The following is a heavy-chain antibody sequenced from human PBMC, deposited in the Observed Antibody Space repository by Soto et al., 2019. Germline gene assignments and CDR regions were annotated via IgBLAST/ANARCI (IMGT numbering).Heavy chain of an antibody. Sequence: EVQLLESGGGLVQPGGSLRLSCAASGFTFSSYAMSWVRQAPGKGLEWVSAISGSGGSTYYADSVKGRFTISRDNSKNTLSLQMNRLRAEDTAVYYCGKDGPGYCSGGSCYSGEDAFDTWGQGTMVTVSS. D-gene: IGHD2-15*01. CDR1: GFTFSSYA. V-gene: IGHV3-23*01. CDR2: ISGSGGST. CDR3: GKDGPGYCSGGSCYSGEDAFDT. J-gene: IGHJ3*02.